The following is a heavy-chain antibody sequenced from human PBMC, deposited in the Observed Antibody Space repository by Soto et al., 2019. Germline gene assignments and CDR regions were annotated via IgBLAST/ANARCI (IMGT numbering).Heavy chain of an antibody. CDR3: ARRYGYCFDY. J-gene: IGHJ4*02. CDR2: IYYSGST. D-gene: IGHD1-1*01. Sequence: QVQLQESGPGLVKPSETLSLTCTVSGGSISSYYWSWIRQPPGKGLEWIGYIYYSGSTNYNPSLKSRVTISVATSKTQLSLNLSSVTAADTAVYYCARRYGYCFDYWGQGTLVTVSS. V-gene: IGHV4-59*08. CDR1: GGSISSYY.